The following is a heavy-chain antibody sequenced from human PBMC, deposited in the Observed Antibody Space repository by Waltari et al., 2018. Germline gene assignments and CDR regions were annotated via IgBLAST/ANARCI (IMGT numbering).Heavy chain of an antibody. Sequence: EVQLVESGGGLIQPGGSLRLSCAASGFTVRSNYMRWVRQAPGKGLEWVSVIYSGGSTYYADSVKGRFTISRDNSKNTLYLQMNSLRAEDTAVYYCARDRYYDSSGYGISLDYWGQGTLVTVSS. V-gene: IGHV3-53*01. CDR1: GFTVRSNY. CDR3: ARDRYYDSSGYGISLDY. D-gene: IGHD3-22*01. CDR2: IYSGGST. J-gene: IGHJ4*02.